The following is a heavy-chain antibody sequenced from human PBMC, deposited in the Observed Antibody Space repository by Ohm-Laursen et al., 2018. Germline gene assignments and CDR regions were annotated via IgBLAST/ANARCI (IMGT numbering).Heavy chain of an antibody. CDR1: GFTFSSYG. V-gene: IGHV3-30*18. Sequence: SLRLSCAASGFTFSSYGMHWVRQAPGKGLEWVAVISYVGNDKYYADSVKGRFTISRDNSKNTVNLQMNSLRAEDTAVYYCAKSSTGAWTTFDYWGQGTLVTVSS. CDR3: AKSSTGAWTTFDY. CDR2: ISYVGNDK. D-gene: IGHD1-1*01. J-gene: IGHJ4*02.